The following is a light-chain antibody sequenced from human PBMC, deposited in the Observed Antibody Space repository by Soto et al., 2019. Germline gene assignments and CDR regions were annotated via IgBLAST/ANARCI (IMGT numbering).Light chain of an antibody. J-gene: IGLJ2*01. Sequence: QSALTQPASVSGSPGQSITISCTGTSNDVGGYAYVSWYQQYPGKAPKLVISEVSNRPSGVFHRFSGSRSGNTASLTISGLQAEDEADYYCSSYTGDTTPVFGGGTKLTVL. CDR3: SSYTGDTTPV. CDR1: SNDVGGYAY. CDR2: EVS. V-gene: IGLV2-14*01.